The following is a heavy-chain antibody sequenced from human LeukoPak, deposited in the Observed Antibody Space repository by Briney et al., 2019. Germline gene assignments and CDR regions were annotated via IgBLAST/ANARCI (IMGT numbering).Heavy chain of an antibody. CDR2: IYYSGSA. CDR1: GGSMRSSSYY. D-gene: IGHD6-13*01. Sequence: PSETLSLTCTVSGGSMRSSSYYWGWIRQPPGKGLEWIGYIYYSGSANYNPSLKSRVTISVDTSKNQFSLKLSSVTAADTAVYYCARAKTSGYSSSLDYWGQGTLVTVSS. V-gene: IGHV4-61*05. J-gene: IGHJ4*02. CDR3: ARAKTSGYSSSLDY.